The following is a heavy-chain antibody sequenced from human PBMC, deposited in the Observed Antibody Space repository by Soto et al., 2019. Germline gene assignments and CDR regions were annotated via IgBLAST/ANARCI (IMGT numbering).Heavy chain of an antibody. CDR2: IWYDGSNK. CDR3: ARDLVSSSWQGGVGYYFDY. CDR1: GFTFSSYG. Sequence: GGSLRLSCAASGFTFSSYGMHWVRQAPGKGLEWVAVIWYDGSNKYYADSVKGRFTISRDNSKNTLYLQMNSLRAEDTAVYYCARDLVSSSWQGGVGYYFDYWGQGTLVTVSS. D-gene: IGHD6-13*01. J-gene: IGHJ4*02. V-gene: IGHV3-33*01.